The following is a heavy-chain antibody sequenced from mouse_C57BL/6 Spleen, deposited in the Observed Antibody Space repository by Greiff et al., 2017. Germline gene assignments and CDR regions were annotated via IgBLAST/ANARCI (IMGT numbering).Heavy chain of an antibody. CDR1: GYTFTSYW. D-gene: IGHD1-1*01. CDR3: ARKGLRERYFDY. Sequence: VQLQQPGAELVRPGSSVKLSCKASGYTFTSYWMDWVKQRPGQGLEWIGNIYPSDSETPYNQKIKDKATLTVDKSSSTAYMQPSSLTSEDSAVYYCARKGLRERYFDYWGQGPTLTVSS. J-gene: IGHJ2*01. V-gene: IGHV1-61*01. CDR2: IYPSDSET.